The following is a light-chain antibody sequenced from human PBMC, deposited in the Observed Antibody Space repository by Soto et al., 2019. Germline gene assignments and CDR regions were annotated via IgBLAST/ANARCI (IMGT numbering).Light chain of an antibody. CDR3: QQYGSSGT. Sequence: TQSPGTRSPSPGVRATLPCRASQSVSKNYSACYKQKPGHAPRLLIYGASNRATGIPDRFSGSGSGTEFPLTISRLEPEDSAVYYCQQYGSSGTFGQGTKVDIK. J-gene: IGKJ1*01. V-gene: IGKV3-20*01. CDR2: GAS. CDR1: QSVSKNY.